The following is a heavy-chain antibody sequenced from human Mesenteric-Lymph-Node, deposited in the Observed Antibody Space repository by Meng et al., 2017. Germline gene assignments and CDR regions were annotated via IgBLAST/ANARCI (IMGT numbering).Heavy chain of an antibody. J-gene: IGHJ4*02. D-gene: IGHD5-24*01. CDR2: INPSDGST. Sequence: ASVKVSCKASGYTFTSYYLHWVRQAPGQGLEWMGIINPSDGSTSYAQKFQGRVTMTRDTSTSTVYMELSSLKFEDTAVYYCARGSRDGYIKGGFYFDSWGQGTLVTVSS. CDR1: GYTFTSYY. CDR3: ARGSRDGYIKGGFYFDS. V-gene: IGHV1-46*01.